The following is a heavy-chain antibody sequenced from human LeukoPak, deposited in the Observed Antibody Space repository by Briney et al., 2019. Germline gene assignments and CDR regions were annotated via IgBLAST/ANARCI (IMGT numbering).Heavy chain of an antibody. Sequence: PGGSLRLSCAASGFTFSGYGMHWVRQAPGKGLEWVALISYDGSNKFYADSVKGRFTISRDNAKNSLYLQMNSLRAEDTAVYYCATLIWFGDREDAPDYWGQGTLVTVSS. CDR3: ATLIWFGDREDAPDY. CDR2: ISYDGSNK. D-gene: IGHD3-10*01. V-gene: IGHV3-30*03. J-gene: IGHJ4*02. CDR1: GFTFSGYG.